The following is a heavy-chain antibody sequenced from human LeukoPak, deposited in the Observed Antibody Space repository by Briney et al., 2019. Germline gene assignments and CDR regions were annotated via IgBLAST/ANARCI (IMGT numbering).Heavy chain of an antibody. D-gene: IGHD6-6*01. Sequence: GGSLRLSCAASGFTFSSYWMHWVRQAPGKGLVWVSRINSDGSSTNYADSVKGRFTISRDNAKNTLYLQMNSLRAEDTAVYYCARGAWSSSSGTSLGYYYYMDVWGKGTTVTVSS. CDR3: ARGAWSSSSGTSLGYYYYMDV. V-gene: IGHV3-74*01. J-gene: IGHJ6*03. CDR1: GFTFSSYW. CDR2: INSDGSST.